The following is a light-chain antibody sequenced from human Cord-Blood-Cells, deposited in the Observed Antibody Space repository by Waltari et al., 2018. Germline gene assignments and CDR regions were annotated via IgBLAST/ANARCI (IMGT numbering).Light chain of an antibody. V-gene: IGLV2-14*01. CDR1: SSDVGGYNS. CDR3: SSYTSSSTWV. Sequence: QSALTQPASVSGSPGQSITISCTGTSSDVGGYNSVSWYQRHPGKAPKLMIYDVSKRPSEVSNRVSGSKSGNTASLNISGLQAEDEADYYCSSYTSSSTWVFGGGTKLTVL. J-gene: IGLJ3*02. CDR2: DVS.